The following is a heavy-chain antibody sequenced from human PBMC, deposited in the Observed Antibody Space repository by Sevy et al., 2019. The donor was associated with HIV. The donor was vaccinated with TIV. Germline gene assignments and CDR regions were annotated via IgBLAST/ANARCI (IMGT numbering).Heavy chain of an antibody. D-gene: IGHD2-15*01. CDR2: ISYDGSNK. CDR3: ARGPVRGYCSGGSCYYFDY. J-gene: IGHJ4*02. V-gene: IGHV3-30-3*01. Sequence: GGSLRLSCAASGFTFSSYAMHWVRQAPGKGLEWVAVISYDGSNKYYADSVKGRFTISRDNSKNTLYLQMNSLRAEDMAVYYCARGPVRGYCSGGSCYYFDYWGQGTLVTVSS. CDR1: GFTFSSYA.